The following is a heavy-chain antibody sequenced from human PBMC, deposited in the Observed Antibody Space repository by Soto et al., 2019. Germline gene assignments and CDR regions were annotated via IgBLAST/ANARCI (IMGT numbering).Heavy chain of an antibody. Sequence: QVQLVESGGGVVQPGRSLRLSCAASGFTFSSYGMHWVRQAPGKGLEWVAVISYDGSNKYYADSVKGRFTISRDNSKNTLYLQMNSLRAEDTAVYYCAYGGNGDLLLTPCDYWGQGTLVTVSS. J-gene: IGHJ4*02. V-gene: IGHV3-30*03. CDR3: AYGGNGDLLLTPCDY. D-gene: IGHD4-17*01. CDR1: GFTFSSYG. CDR2: ISYDGSNK.